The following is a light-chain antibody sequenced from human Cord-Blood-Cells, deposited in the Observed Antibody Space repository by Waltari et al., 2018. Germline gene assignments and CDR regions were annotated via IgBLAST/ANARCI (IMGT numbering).Light chain of an antibody. CDR2: AAS. V-gene: IGKV1-39*01. CDR3: QQSYSTPQT. Sequence: DIQMTQSPSSLSASVGDRVTITCQASQSISSYLNWYQQKPGKAPKLLIYAASSLQSGVPSRFSCSGSGTDFTLTISSLQPEDFATYYCQQSYSTPQTFGQGTKVEIK. J-gene: IGKJ1*01. CDR1: QSISSY.